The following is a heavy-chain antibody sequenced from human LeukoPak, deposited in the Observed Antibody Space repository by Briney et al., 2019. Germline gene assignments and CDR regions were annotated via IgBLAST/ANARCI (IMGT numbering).Heavy chain of an antibody. V-gene: IGHV3-23*01. CDR2: ISGSGGST. CDR3: AKGSPDSSSWYTVFDY. Sequence: PGGSLRLSCAASGFTFSSYAMSWVRQAPGKGLEWVSAISGSGGSTYYADSVKGRFTISRDNSKNTLYLQMNSPRAEDTAVYYCAKGSPDSSSWYTVFDYWGQGTLVTVSS. J-gene: IGHJ4*02. CDR1: GFTFSSYA. D-gene: IGHD6-13*01.